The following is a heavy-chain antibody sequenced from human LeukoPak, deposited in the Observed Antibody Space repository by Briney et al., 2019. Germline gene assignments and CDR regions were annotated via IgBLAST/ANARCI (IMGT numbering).Heavy chain of an antibody. CDR2: ISYDGSSK. J-gene: IGHJ4*02. CDR1: GFTFSTYA. Sequence: PGGSLRLSCAASGFTFSTYAMHWVRQAPGKGLEWVAVISYDGSSKYYADSVKGRITISRDNSKNTLYLQMNSLRGEDTAVYYCARGRGYSYGSPLDYWGQGTLVTVSS. D-gene: IGHD5-18*01. V-gene: IGHV3-30*04. CDR3: ARGRGYSYGSPLDY.